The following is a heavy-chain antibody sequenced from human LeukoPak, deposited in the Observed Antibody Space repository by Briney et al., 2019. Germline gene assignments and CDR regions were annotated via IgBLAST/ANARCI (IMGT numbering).Heavy chain of an antibody. CDR2: RNPDSGNS. Sequence: GASVKVSCKASGFAFTSFDINWVRQATGQGLEWMGYRNPDSGNSDYAQKFQGRVTITTDTSTRTAYMELRGLRSEDTAVYYCARGTCGGDCPTDAFDIWGQGTMVTVSS. V-gene: IGHV1-8*01. D-gene: IGHD2-21*02. CDR1: GFAFTSFD. CDR3: ARGTCGGDCPTDAFDI. J-gene: IGHJ3*02.